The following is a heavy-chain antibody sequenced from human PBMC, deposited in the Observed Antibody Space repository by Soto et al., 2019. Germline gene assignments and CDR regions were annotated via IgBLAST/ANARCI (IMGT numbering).Heavy chain of an antibody. D-gene: IGHD3-22*01. J-gene: IGHJ3*02. CDR2: IKPDGSEK. CDR3: ARGDYYDTNGPFSDAFDI. V-gene: IGHV3-7*04. CDR1: GFTFSNYW. Sequence: LRLSCAASGFTFSNYWMSWVRQAQGKGREWVANIKPDGSEKFYVDSLKGRFTMSRDNAKNSLYLQMNSLRVDDTAVYYCARGDYYDTNGPFSDAFDIWGQGTMVTVSS.